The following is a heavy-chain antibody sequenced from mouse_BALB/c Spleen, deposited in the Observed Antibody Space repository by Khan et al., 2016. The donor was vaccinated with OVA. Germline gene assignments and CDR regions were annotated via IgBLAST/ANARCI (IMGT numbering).Heavy chain of an antibody. Sequence: QVQLKQSGPGLVAPSQSLSITCTVSGFSLTGYGVNWVRQPPGKGLEWLGMIWGDGSTDYNSALKYRLNLTKDNSKSQVFLKINSPKTDDTARYYGARAYYGNYREAMDYWGQGTSVTVSS. D-gene: IGHD2-10*01. CDR1: GFSLTGYG. CDR3: ARAYYGNYREAMDY. J-gene: IGHJ4*01. CDR2: IWGDGST. V-gene: IGHV2-6-7*01.